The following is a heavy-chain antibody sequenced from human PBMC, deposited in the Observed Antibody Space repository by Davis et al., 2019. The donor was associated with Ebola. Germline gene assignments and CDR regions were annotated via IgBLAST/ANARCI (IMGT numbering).Heavy chain of an antibody. Sequence: SETLSLTCTVSGGSISSGGYYWSWIRQHPGKGLEWIGYIYYSGSTYYNPSLKSRVTISVDTSTNQFSLKLSSVTAAETAVYYCARGDIVVVPAALLHYYYGMDVWGQGTTVTVSS. CDR2: IYYSGST. CDR1: GGSISSGGYY. CDR3: ARGDIVVVPAALLHYYYGMDV. D-gene: IGHD2-2*01. J-gene: IGHJ6*02. V-gene: IGHV4-31*03.